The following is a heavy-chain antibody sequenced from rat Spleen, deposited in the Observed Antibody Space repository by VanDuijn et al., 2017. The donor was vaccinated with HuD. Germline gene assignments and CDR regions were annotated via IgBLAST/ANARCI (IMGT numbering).Heavy chain of an antibody. Sequence: EVQLVESGGGLVQPGRSLRLSCAASGFTFSDYNMAWVRQAPRKGLEWVAIITYDGSSTYYRDSVKGRFTISRDNAKSTLYLQMDSLRSEDTATYYCATDTTLYFDYWGQGVMVTVSS. CDR2: ITYDGSST. CDR3: ATDTTLYFDY. V-gene: IGHV5-7*01. CDR1: GFTFSDYN. D-gene: IGHD1-5*01. J-gene: IGHJ2*01.